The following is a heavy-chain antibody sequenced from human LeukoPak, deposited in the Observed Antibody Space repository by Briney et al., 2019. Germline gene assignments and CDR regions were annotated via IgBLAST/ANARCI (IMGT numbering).Heavy chain of an antibody. Sequence: PGGSLRLSCAASGFTFNNYAMSWVRQALGKGLEWVSAISGSGDNTYYADSVKGRFTISRDNSKNTLYLQMNSLRAEDTAIYYCAKHPHIVVVVAASGGDWFDPWGQGTLVTVSS. J-gene: IGHJ5*02. CDR1: GFTFNNYA. V-gene: IGHV3-23*01. D-gene: IGHD2-15*01. CDR2: ISGSGDNT. CDR3: AKHPHIVVVVAASGGDWFDP.